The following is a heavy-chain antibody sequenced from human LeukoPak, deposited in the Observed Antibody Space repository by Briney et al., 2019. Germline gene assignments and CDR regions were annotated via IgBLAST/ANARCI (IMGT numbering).Heavy chain of an antibody. Sequence: GASVKVSCKASGYTFTSYDINWVRQATGQGREWMGWMNPNSGNTGYAQKFQGRVTMTRNTSISTAYMELSSLRSEDRAVYYCARGSITMVPSIDYWGQGTLVTVSS. CDR3: ARGSITMVPSIDY. V-gene: IGHV1-8*01. D-gene: IGHD3-10*01. CDR2: MNPNSGNT. J-gene: IGHJ4*02. CDR1: GYTFTSYD.